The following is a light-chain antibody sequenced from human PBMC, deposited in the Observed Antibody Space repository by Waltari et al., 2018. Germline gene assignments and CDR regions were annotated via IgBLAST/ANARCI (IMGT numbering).Light chain of an antibody. Sequence: QTVVTQEPSPSVSPGGTVHLTCGLDPGPVSTTFYTRWYQQTPGQAPRTLIYNTNIRASGVPHRFSGSILGNKAALTITGAQADDESDYYCILYMGGGVSLFGGGTKVTVL. J-gene: IGLJ3*02. CDR3: ILYMGGGVSL. CDR1: PGPVSTTFY. V-gene: IGLV8-61*01. CDR2: NTN.